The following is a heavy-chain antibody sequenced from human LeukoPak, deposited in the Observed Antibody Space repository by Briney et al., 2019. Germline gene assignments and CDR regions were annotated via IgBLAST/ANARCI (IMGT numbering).Heavy chain of an antibody. CDR3: ARDGDSYGYYYYGMDV. D-gene: IGHD5-18*01. V-gene: IGHV1-2*02. CDR2: INPNSGGT. CDR1: GYTFTGYY. J-gene: IGHJ6*02. Sequence: GASVTVSCKASGYTFTGYYMHWVRQAPGQGLEGMGWINPNSGGTMYAQTFQGRTTMTRDTSISTAYMELSSLRSDDTAVYSCARDGDSYGYYYYGMDVWGQGTTVTVSS.